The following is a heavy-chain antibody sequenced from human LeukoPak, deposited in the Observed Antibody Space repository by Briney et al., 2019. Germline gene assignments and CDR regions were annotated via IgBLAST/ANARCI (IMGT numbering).Heavy chain of an antibody. CDR1: GDTFTSYY. D-gene: IGHD3-22*01. Sequence: ASVKVSCNASGDTFTSYYMHWVRQAPGQGLEWMGRINPSGDSTSYAQKFQGRVTMTRDMSTSTVYMELSSLRSEDTAVYYCARGRHYYDSTDYYYEGDAFDIWGQGTMVTVSS. J-gene: IGHJ3*02. CDR3: ARGRHYYDSTDYYYEGDAFDI. CDR2: INPSGDST. V-gene: IGHV1-46*01.